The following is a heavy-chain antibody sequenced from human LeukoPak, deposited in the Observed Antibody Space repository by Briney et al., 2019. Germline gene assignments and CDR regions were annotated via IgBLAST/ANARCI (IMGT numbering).Heavy chain of an antibody. CDR1: GGSLSSYY. CDR2: IYISGST. J-gene: IGHJ4*02. Sequence: PSETLSLTCTVSGGSLSSYYWSWIRQPDGKGLEWIGRIYISGSTNYNPSLKSRITMSVDASNNQFSLKLSSVTAADTAVYYCARDRGTWNDDGFDYWGQGTLVTVSS. V-gene: IGHV4-4*07. D-gene: IGHD1-1*01. CDR3: ARDRGTWNDDGFDY.